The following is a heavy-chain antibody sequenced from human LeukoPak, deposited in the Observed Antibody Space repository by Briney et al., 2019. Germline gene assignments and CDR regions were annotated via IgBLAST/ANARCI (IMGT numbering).Heavy chain of an antibody. J-gene: IGHJ5*02. Sequence: GGSLRLSCAASGFSYSNYAMSWIRQAPGKGLEWVSYISSSGSTIYYADSVKGRFTISRDNAKNSLYLQMNSLRAEDTAVYYCARVGYCSSTSCYKIDPWGQGTLVTVSS. V-gene: IGHV3-11*04. CDR3: ARVGYCSSTSCYKIDP. CDR1: GFSYSNYA. CDR2: ISSSGSTI. D-gene: IGHD2-2*02.